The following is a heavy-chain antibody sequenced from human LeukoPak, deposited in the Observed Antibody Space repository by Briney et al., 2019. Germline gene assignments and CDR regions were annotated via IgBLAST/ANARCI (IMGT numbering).Heavy chain of an antibody. J-gene: IGHJ5*02. CDR2: INHSGST. Sequence: SETLSLTCAVYGGSFSGYYWSWIRQPPGKGLEWIGEINHSGSTNYNPSLKSRVTISVDTSKNQFSLNMSSVTAADTAVYYCARKTIWFGDRWFDPWGQGTLVTVSS. V-gene: IGHV4-34*01. D-gene: IGHD3-10*01. CDR1: GGSFSGYY. CDR3: ARKTIWFGDRWFDP.